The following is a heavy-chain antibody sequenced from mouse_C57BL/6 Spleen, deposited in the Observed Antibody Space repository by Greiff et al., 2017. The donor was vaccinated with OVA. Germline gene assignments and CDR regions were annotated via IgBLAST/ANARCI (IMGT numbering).Heavy chain of an antibody. CDR3: ASARGY. CDR1: GYTFTSYW. V-gene: IGHV1-50*01. J-gene: IGHJ2*01. Sequence: QVQLQQSGAELVKPGASVKLSCKASGYTFTSYWMQWVKQRPGQGLEWIGEIDPSDSYTNYNQKFKGKATLTVDTSSSTAYMQLSSLTSDDSAVYYCASARGYWGQGTTLTVSS. CDR2: IDPSDSYT.